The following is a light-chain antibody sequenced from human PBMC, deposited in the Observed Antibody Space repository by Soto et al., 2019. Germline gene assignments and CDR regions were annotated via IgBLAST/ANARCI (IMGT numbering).Light chain of an antibody. J-gene: IGLJ3*02. CDR3: GTWDSDLSAEV. CDR2: DNS. V-gene: IGLV1-51*01. CDR1: SSNIGSNY. Sequence: QSVLTQPPSVSAAPGQKVTISCSGSSSNIGSNYVSWYQQLPGRAPKLVMYDNSKRPSGIPDRFSGSKSGSSATLGVTGLQTGDEADYYCGTWDSDLSAEVFGGGTKLTVL.